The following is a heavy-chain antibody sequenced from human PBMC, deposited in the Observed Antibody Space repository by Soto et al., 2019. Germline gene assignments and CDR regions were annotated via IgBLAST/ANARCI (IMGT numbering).Heavy chain of an antibody. V-gene: IGHV4-59*01. CDR1: GGSISSYY. Sequence: QVQLQESGPGLVKPSETLSLTCTVSGGSISSYYWSWIRQPPGKGLEWIGYIYYSGSTNYNPPPKSRVTISVDTSKTQSSLKLSSVTAADTAVYYCARRYGTTFDYWGQGTLVTVSS. D-gene: IGHD1-7*01. CDR3: ARRYGTTFDY. J-gene: IGHJ4*02. CDR2: IYYSGST.